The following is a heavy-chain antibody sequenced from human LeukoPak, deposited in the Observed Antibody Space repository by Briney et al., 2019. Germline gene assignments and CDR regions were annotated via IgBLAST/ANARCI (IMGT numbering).Heavy chain of an antibody. J-gene: IGHJ4*02. CDR1: GFTFSSYW. CDR3: ARDPPVRGYDSSGYVDY. CDR2: IKQDGSEK. V-gene: IGHV3-7*01. Sequence: GGSLRLSCAASGFTFSSYWMSWVRQAPGKGLEWVANIKQDGSEKYYADSVKGRFTISRDNAKNSLYLQMNSLRAEDTAVYYCARDPPVRGYDSSGYVDYWGQGTLVTVSS. D-gene: IGHD3-22*01.